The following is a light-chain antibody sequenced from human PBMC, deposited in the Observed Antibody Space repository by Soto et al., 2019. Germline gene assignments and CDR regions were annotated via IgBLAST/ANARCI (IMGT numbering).Light chain of an antibody. CDR2: YDS. CDR1: NIGINA. J-gene: IGLJ3*02. Sequence: SSELTQPPSVSVAPEKSATITCGGDNIGINAVDWYQQKPGQAPLLVVYYDSDRPSGIPERFSGSTSGNTATLTISRVEAGDEADYYCQLWNSSSDQGVFGGGTKLTVL. V-gene: IGLV3-21*04. CDR3: QLWNSSSDQGV.